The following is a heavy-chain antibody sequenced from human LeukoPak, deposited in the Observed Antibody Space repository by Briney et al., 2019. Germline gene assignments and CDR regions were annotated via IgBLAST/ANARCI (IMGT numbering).Heavy chain of an antibody. CDR3: ATVAVIRGVTYFDY. D-gene: IGHD3-10*01. CDR2: IYYSGST. V-gene: IGHV4-39*07. J-gene: IGHJ4*02. CDR1: GGSVSSSSNY. Sequence: SETLSLTCSVSGGSVSSSSNYWGWSRPPPGKGVEWIGSIYYSGSTYYNPSLKSRVTISVDTSKNQFSLKLRSVTAADTAVYYCATVAVIRGVTYFDYWGQGTLVTVSS.